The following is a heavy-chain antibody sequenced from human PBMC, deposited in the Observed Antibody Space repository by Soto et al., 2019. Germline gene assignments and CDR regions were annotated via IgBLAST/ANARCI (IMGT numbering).Heavy chain of an antibody. V-gene: IGHV3-21*01. CDR2: ISSSSTYI. CDR3: ARESATGPFFGVVSVNYYSYMDV. Sequence: GGSLRLSCAASGFSLSTYNMNWVRQAPGKGLEWVSSISSSSTYIYYTASVKGRFTVSRDNAKNSLYLQMHSLKAEDTAVYFCARESATGPFFGVVSVNYYSYMDVWGKGTTVTVSS. D-gene: IGHD3-3*01. CDR1: GFSLSTYN. J-gene: IGHJ6*03.